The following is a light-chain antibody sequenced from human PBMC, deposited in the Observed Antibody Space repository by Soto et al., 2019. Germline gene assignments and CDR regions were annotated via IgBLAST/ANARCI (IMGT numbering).Light chain of an antibody. CDR2: EVA. CDR1: DSDIGDNNY. CDR3: RAYSVTNTLGV. V-gene: IGLV2-14*01. Sequence: QSALTQPASVSGSPGQSITISCTGTDSDIGDNNYVSWYQQYPGRAPKLMIYEVANRPSGVSDRFSGSKSGNTASLTILGLQAEVEADYYCRAYSVTNTLGVFGGGTKLTVL. J-gene: IGLJ3*02.